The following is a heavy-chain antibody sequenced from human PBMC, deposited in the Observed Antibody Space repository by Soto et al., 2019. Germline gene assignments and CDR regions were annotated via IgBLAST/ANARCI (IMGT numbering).Heavy chain of an antibody. J-gene: IGHJ6*02. CDR1: VYTLTELS. CDR2: FDPEDGET. D-gene: IGHD1-7*01. V-gene: IGHV1-24*01. Sequence: VKVPGKDSVYTLTELSMHWVGQAPLTWREGLGSFDPEDGETIYTQTFQGRLTLTGDTSTDTAHMELSRLRSEGTAMYYYTSLLELPLGTDVWGQGTTVTVSS. CDR3: TSLLELPLGTDV.